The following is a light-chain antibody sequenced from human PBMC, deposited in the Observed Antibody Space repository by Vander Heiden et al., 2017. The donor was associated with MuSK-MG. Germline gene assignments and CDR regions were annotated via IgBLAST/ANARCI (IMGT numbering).Light chain of an antibody. CDR1: QSVSSSY. CDR3: QQYGSSPIT. Sequence: EIVLTQSPGTLSLSPGERATLSCRASQSVSSSYLAWYQQKPGQAPRLLIYGASSRATRIPDRFSGTGSVTDFTLTIIRLEPEDFAVSYCQQYGSSPITFGQGTRMEIK. J-gene: IGKJ5*01. CDR2: GAS. V-gene: IGKV3-20*01.